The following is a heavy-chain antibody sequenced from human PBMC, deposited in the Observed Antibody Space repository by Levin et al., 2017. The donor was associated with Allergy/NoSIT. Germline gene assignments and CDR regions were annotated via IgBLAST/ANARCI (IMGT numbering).Heavy chain of an antibody. D-gene: IGHD6-19*01. CDR3: ATSSDWYTLNFAY. CDR2: IYYSGNT. CDR1: GGSINNGSLY. J-gene: IGHJ4*02. Sequence: SQTLSLTCTVSGGSINNGSLYWAWIRQPPGKGLQWIASIYYSGNTYSDPSLKSRVIMSIDMSKNKFSLKLRSVTAADTAVYYCATSSDWYTLNFAYWGQGTPVTVS. V-gene: IGHV4-39*07.